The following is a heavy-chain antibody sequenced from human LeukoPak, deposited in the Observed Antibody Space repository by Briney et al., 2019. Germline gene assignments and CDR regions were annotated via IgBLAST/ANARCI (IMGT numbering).Heavy chain of an antibody. V-gene: IGHV3-11*01. CDR3: VIDYEEGSSAH. D-gene: IGHD1-26*01. CDR2: ISSSGNTI. Sequence: GGSLRLSSAASGFTFSDYYMSWIRQAPGKGLEWVSYISSSGNTIFHADSVKGRFTIPRDNAKNSQYLQMNSRGAEDTAVYSCVIDYEEGSSAHWGQGTLVTVSS. J-gene: IGHJ4*02. CDR1: GFTFSDYY.